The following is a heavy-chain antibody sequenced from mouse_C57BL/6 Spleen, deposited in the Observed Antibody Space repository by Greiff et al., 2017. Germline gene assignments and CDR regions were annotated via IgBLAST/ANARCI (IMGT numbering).Heavy chain of an antibody. J-gene: IGHJ1*03. CDR1: GYTFTSYW. Sequence: QVQLQQPGAELVKPGASVKMSCKASGYTFTSYWITWVKQRPGQGLEWIGDIYPGSGSTNYNEKFKSKATLTVDTSSSTAYMQLSSLTSEDSAVYYCARPYDYGSSYWYFDVWGTGTTVTVSS. CDR3: ARPYDYGSSYWYFDV. V-gene: IGHV1-55*01. CDR2: IYPGSGST. D-gene: IGHD1-1*01.